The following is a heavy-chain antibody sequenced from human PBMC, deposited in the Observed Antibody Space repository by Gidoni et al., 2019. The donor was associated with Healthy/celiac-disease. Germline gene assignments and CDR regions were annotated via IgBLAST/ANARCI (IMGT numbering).Heavy chain of an antibody. Sequence: QVQLVESGGGVVQPGRSLRLSCAASGCTFSSYGMHWVRQAPGKGLEWVAVIWYDGSNKYYADSVKGRFTISRDNSKNTLYLQMNSLRAEDTAVYYCARVGSITMVRGAIITPWYMDVWGKGTTVTVSS. J-gene: IGHJ6*03. CDR3: ARVGSITMVRGAIITPWYMDV. CDR2: IWYDGSNK. V-gene: IGHV3-33*01. D-gene: IGHD3-10*01. CDR1: GCTFSSYG.